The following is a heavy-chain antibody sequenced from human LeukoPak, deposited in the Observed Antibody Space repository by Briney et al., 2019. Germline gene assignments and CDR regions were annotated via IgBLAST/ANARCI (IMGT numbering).Heavy chain of an antibody. CDR3: AGDSSGYYWAF. CDR2: IKQDGSEK. CDR1: GFTFDDYG. Sequence: GGSLRLSCAASGFTFDDYGMSWVRQAPGKGLEWVANIKQDGSEKYYVDSVKGRFTISRDNPKNSLYLQMNSLRAEDTAVYYCAGDSSGYYWAFWGQGTRVTVSS. J-gene: IGHJ4*02. V-gene: IGHV3-7*01. D-gene: IGHD3-22*01.